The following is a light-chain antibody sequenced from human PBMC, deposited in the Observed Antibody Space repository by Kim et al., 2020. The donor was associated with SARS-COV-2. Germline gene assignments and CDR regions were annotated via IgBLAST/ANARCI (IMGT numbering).Light chain of an antibody. CDR1: DIGDKT. Sequence: SYELTQPPSVSVAPGETAKITCGGDDIGDKTVHWYQQKAGQAPVLVISYDTDRPSGIPERFSGSNSGITATLTISRVEAGDEGDYYCQVWDSSSDHVVFGGGTQLTVL. V-gene: IGLV3-21*01. CDR3: QVWDSSSDHVV. CDR2: YDT. J-gene: IGLJ2*01.